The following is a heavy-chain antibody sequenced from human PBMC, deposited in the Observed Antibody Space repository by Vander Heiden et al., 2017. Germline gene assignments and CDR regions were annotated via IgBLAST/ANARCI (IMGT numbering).Heavy chain of an antibody. CDR3: AREDIVTTGSGAFDV. D-gene: IGHD5-12*01. J-gene: IGHJ3*01. CDR2: INHSGST. CDR1: GESLSGTY. Sequence: QVQLQQWDAGLLKPSETLSVTCAGYGESLSGTYWSWIRQPPGTVLEWIGEINHSGSTNYNPSLKSRVTISADTSKNQFSLKLSSVTAADTAVYYCAREDIVTTGSGAFDVWDQGTMVTISS. V-gene: IGHV4-34*01.